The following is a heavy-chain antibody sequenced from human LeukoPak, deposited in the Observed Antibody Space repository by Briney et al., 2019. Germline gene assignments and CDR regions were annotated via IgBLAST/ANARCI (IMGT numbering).Heavy chain of an antibody. V-gene: IGHV3-73*01. CDR1: GFTFSGSA. CDR2: IRSKANSYAT. J-gene: IGHJ4*02. Sequence: GGSLRLSCAASGFTFSGSAMHWVRQASGKGLEWVGRIRSKANSYATAYAASVKGRFTISRDDSMNTAYLQMNSLKTEDTAVYYCTRRVDSSGYYGIDYWGQGTLVPVSS. D-gene: IGHD3-22*01. CDR3: TRRVDSSGYYGIDY.